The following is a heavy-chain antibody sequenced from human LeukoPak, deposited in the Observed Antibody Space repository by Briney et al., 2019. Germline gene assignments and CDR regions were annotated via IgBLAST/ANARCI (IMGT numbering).Heavy chain of an antibody. V-gene: IGHV3-23*01. J-gene: IGHJ4*02. CDR2: ITGSTGST. CDR3: AKRYSGSSGLYNFDY. D-gene: IGHD1-26*01. CDR1: GFTFSSYA. Sequence: GGSLRLTCAASGFTFSSYAMTWVRQPPGKGLEGVSSITGSTGSTYYADSVKGRFTISRDNSKNTLYLQMNSLRAEDTAVYYCAKRYSGSSGLYNFDYWGQGTLVTVSS.